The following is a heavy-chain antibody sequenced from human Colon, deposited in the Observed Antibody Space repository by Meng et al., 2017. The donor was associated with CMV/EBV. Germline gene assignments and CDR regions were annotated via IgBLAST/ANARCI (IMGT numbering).Heavy chain of an antibody. D-gene: IGHD3-3*01. J-gene: IGHJ6*02. Sequence: GESLKISCAASGFTFSSYGMHWVRQAPGKGLEWVAFIRYDGSNKYYADSVKGRFTISRDNSKNTLYLQMNSLSAEDTAVYYCAREGITIFGVVITAGDYYGMDVWGQGTTVTVSS. CDR1: GFTFSSYG. CDR3: AREGITIFGVVITAGDYYGMDV. CDR2: IRYDGSNK. V-gene: IGHV3-30*02.